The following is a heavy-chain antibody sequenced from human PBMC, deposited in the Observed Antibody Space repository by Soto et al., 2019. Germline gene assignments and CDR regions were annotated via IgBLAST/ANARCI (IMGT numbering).Heavy chain of an antibody. V-gene: IGHV3-23*01. CDR2: ISGSGGST. D-gene: IGHD6-6*01. CDR1: GFTFSSYA. J-gene: IGHJ4*02. CDR3: AKAPQSDSIAARRLPYYFDY. Sequence: PGGSLRLSCAASGFTFSSYAMSWVRQAPGKGLEWVSAISGSGGSTYYADSVKGRFTISRDNSKNTLYLQMNSLRAEDTAVYYYAKAPQSDSIAARRLPYYFDYWGQGTLVTVSS.